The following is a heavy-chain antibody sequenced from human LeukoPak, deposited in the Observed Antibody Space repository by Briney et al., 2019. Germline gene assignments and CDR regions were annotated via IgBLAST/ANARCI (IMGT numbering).Heavy chain of an antibody. CDR1: GFTFDDYG. J-gene: IGHJ6*03. V-gene: IGHV3-20*04. Sequence: SGGSLRLSCAASGFTFDDYGMSWVRQAPGKGLEWVSGINWNGGSTGYADSVKGRFTISRDNAKNSLYLQMNSLRAEDTALYYCARVIGWGSGPLSGYYYYYYMDVWGKGTTVTVSS. CDR3: ARVIGWGSGPLSGYYYYYYMDV. D-gene: IGHD3-10*01. CDR2: INWNGGST.